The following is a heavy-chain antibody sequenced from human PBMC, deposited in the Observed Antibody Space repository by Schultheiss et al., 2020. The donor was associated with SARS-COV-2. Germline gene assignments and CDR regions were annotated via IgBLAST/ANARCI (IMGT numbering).Heavy chain of an antibody. V-gene: IGHV4-30-4*01. CDR1: GGSISSGDYY. CDR2: IYYSGST. D-gene: IGHD3-22*01. J-gene: IGHJ6*02. CDR3: ARSGYYHGLAMDV. Sequence: SETLSLTCTVSGGSISSGDYYWSWIRQPPGKGLEWIGYIYYSGSTYYNPSLKSRATISIDTSNNHFSLKLNSVTAADTAVYFCARSGYYHGLAMDVWGQGRTVTVSS.